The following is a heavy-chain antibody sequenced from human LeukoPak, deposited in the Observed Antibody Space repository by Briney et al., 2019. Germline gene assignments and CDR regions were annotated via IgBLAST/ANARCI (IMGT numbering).Heavy chain of an antibody. CDR1: GGSISGHY. J-gene: IGHJ4*02. CDR3: ARGGASSRYFGY. D-gene: IGHD1-26*01. Sequence: SETLSLTCTVSGGSISGHYWSWIRQPPGKGLEWIGFVSYSGNTNYNPSLNGRVTISLDTSKSQFSLSLNSVTAADTAVYSCARGGASSRYFGYWGQGTLVTVSS. V-gene: IGHV4-59*11. CDR2: VSYSGNT.